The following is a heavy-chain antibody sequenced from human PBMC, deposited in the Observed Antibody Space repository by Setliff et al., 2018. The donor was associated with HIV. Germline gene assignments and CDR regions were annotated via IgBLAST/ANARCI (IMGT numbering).Heavy chain of an antibody. Sequence: SETLSLTCTVSGGSISSYYWSWIRQPPGKGLEWIGYIYTSGSTNYNPSLKSRVTISLDTSKNQFSLKLTSVTAADTAVYYCARQTYYYDNSGHNWFDPWGQGTLVTVSS. CDR3: ARQTYYYDNSGHNWFDP. J-gene: IGHJ5*02. V-gene: IGHV4-4*09. D-gene: IGHD3-22*01. CDR2: IYTSGST. CDR1: GGSISSYY.